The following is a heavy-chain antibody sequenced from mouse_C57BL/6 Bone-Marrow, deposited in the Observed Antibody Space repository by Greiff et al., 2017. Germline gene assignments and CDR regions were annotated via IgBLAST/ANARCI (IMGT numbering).Heavy chain of an antibody. Sequence: VQLQQSGPVLVKPGASVKMSCKASGYTFTDYYMNWVKQSHGKSLEWIGVINPYNGGTSYNQKFKGKATLTVDKSSSTAYMGLNSLTSEDSAVYYCARAKITTVVAPYYYAMDYWGQGTSVTVSS. CDR3: ARAKITTVVAPYYYAMDY. CDR1: GYTFTDYY. V-gene: IGHV1-19*01. J-gene: IGHJ4*01. CDR2: INPYNGGT. D-gene: IGHD1-1*01.